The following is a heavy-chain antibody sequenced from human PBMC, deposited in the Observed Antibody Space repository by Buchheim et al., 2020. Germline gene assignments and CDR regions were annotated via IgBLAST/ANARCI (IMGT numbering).Heavy chain of an antibody. CDR3: ARSTAFRMDV. V-gene: IGHV3-7*01. CDR2: IKQDGSEK. D-gene: IGHD2-2*01. Sequence: EVQLVESGGGLVQPGGSLRLSCAASGFTFKNHWINWVRQAPGKGLEWVANIKQDGSEKYYVDSVKGRLTISRDNAKNSLYLQMSSMRAEETAVYYCARSTAFRMDVWGKGTT. J-gene: IGHJ6*03. CDR1: GFTFKNHW.